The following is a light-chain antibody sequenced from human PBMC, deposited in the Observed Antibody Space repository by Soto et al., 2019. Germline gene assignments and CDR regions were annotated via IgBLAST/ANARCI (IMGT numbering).Light chain of an antibody. CDR1: QSISTW. J-gene: IGKJ1*01. CDR3: QQYNSYSPT. V-gene: IGKV1-5*03. Sequence: DIQMTQSPSTQSASVGDRVTITCRASQSISTWLAWYQQEPGKAPKLLIHKASSLQSGVPSRFSGSGSGTDFTLTISSLHPDDFATYYCQQYNSYSPTFGQGTKVDIK. CDR2: KAS.